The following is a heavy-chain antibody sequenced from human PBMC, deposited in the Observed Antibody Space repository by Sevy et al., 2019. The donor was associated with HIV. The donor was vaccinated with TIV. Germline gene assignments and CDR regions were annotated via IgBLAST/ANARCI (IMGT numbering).Heavy chain of an antibody. J-gene: IGHJ4*02. Sequence: SETLSLTCTVSGGSISSFYWSWIRQPPGKGLEWIGHIYYSGSTNYNPSLKSRVTISVDTSKNQYFLTLSSVTAADTAVYYCARVFSGSYSHFDYWVQGTLVTVSS. D-gene: IGHD1-26*01. CDR1: GGSISSFY. CDR2: IYYSGST. CDR3: ARVFSGSYSHFDY. V-gene: IGHV4-59*01.